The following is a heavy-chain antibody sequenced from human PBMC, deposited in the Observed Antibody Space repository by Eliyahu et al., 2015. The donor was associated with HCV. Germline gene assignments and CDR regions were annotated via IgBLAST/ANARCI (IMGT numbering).Heavy chain of an antibody. CDR1: GGSFSGYY. CDR2: IKQSGSP. Sequence: QVQLQQWGAGLLKPSETLSLTCAVYGGSFSGYYWSWIRQPPGKGLEWIGEIKQSGSPKYHPSLKSRVTISVDTSKNQFSLKLSSVTAADTAVYYCARGPTPNDSSGYYRIDYWGQGTLVTVSS. V-gene: IGHV4-34*01. D-gene: IGHD3-22*01. J-gene: IGHJ4*02. CDR3: ARGPTPNDSSGYYRIDY.